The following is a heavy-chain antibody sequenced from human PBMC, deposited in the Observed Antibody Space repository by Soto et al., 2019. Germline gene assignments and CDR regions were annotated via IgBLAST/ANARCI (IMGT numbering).Heavy chain of an antibody. J-gene: IGHJ6*03. CDR3: DV. CDR2: VHYDGTKK. Sequence: GGSLRLSCAPSGFTFSSYVMHWVRQAPGKGLEWVAVVHYDGTKKYYADSVRGRFTISRDNSENILYLQMNSLRPDDYYYYYMDVWGKGTTVTVSS. V-gene: IGHV3-30*02. CDR1: GFTFSSYV.